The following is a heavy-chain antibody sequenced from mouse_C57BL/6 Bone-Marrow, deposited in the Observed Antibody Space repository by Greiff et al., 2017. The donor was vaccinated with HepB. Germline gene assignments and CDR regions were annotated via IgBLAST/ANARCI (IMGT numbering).Heavy chain of an antibody. CDR1: GFTFSDYY. CDR2: ISDGGSYT. CDR3: GRDRGNGRGLDY. V-gene: IGHV5-4*02. J-gene: IGHJ2*01. Sequence: EVHLVESGGGLVKPGGSLKLSCAASGFTFSDYYMYWVRQTPEKRLEWVATISDGGSYTYYPDSVKGRFTISRDNAKNNLYLQMSSLKSEDTAMYYCGRDRGNGRGLDYWGQGTTLTVSS. D-gene: IGHD1-1*01.